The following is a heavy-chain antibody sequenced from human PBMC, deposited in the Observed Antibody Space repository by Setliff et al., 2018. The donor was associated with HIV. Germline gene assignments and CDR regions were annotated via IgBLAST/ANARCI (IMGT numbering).Heavy chain of an antibody. CDR1: GFTFSSYS. V-gene: IGHV3-48*01. J-gene: IGHJ3*02. D-gene: IGHD3-3*01. CDR3: ARGSSGGLITIFGVVTSNDAFDI. Sequence: GGSLRLSCAASGFTFSSYSMNWVRQAPGKGLEWVSYISSSSSTIYYADSVKGRFTISRDNAKNSLYLQMNSLRAEDTAVYYCARGSSGGLITIFGVVTSNDAFDIWGQGTMVTVSS. CDR2: ISSSSSTI.